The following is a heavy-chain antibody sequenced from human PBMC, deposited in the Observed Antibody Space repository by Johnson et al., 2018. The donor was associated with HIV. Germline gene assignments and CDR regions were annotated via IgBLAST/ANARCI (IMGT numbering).Heavy chain of an antibody. D-gene: IGHD3-10*01. CDR1: GFTFSSYA. CDR2: ISYDGSNK. CDR3: ARDRDPFREYHGDAFDI. J-gene: IGHJ3*02. V-gene: IGHV3-30*04. Sequence: QVQLVESGGGVVQPGRSLRLSCAASGFTFSSYAMHWVRQAPGKGLEWVAVISYDGSNKYYADSVKGRFTISRDSSKDTLYVQMNSLRGEDTAVYYCARDRDPFREYHGDAFDIWGQGTVVTVSS.